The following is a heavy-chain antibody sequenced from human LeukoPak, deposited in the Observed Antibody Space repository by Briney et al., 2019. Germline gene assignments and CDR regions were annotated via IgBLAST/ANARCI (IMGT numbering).Heavy chain of an antibody. Sequence: GGSLRLSCAASGFTVSSNYMTWVRQAPGKGLDWVSVIYSGGSTYYADSVKGRFTISRDNSKNTLYLQMNSLRAEDTAVYYCAKSSAMIVVAPDYWGQGTLVTVSS. CDR3: AKSSAMIVVAPDY. V-gene: IGHV3-53*01. D-gene: IGHD3-22*01. CDR1: GFTVSSNY. CDR2: IYSGGST. J-gene: IGHJ4*02.